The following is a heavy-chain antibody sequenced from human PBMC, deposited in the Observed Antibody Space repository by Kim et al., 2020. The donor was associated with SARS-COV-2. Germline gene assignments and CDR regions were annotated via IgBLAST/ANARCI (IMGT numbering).Heavy chain of an antibody. CDR1: GGTFSSYA. CDR2: IIPIFGTA. Sequence: SVKVSCKASGGTFSSYAISWVRQAPGQGLEWMGGIIPIFGTAKYAQKFQGRVTITADESTSTAYMELSSLRSEDTAVYYCASSYYDSSGYYSIDYWGQGTLVTVSS. V-gene: IGHV1-69*13. J-gene: IGHJ4*02. CDR3: ASSYYDSSGYYSIDY. D-gene: IGHD3-22*01.